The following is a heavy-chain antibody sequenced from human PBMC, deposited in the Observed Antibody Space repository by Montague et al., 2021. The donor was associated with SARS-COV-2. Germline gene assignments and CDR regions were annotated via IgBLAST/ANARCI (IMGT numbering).Heavy chain of an antibody. CDR3: AKGLFGTSFPYFDS. Sequence: SLRLSCAASGLTFRRAAMTWVRQAPGQGLEWVSTISETGGSTYYXXSLKGRFSISRDNSNNTLYLHVNSLRADDTAVYYCAKGLFGTSFPYFDSWGQGILVSVSS. V-gene: IGHV3-23*01. D-gene: IGHD3-16*01. CDR2: ISETGGST. J-gene: IGHJ4*02. CDR1: GLTFRRAA.